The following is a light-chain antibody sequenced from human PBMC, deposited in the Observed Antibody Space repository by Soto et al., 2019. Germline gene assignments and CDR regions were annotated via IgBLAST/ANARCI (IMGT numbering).Light chain of an antibody. Sequence: EIVLTQSPGTLSLSPGDRATLSCRASQSVTSNYLAWYQQKPGQAPRLLLYGASRRAIGIPDRFSGSASGTDFTLTISRLEPEDFAVYYCQQYDTSPPLTFGGGTKVEIK. CDR1: QSVTSNY. CDR2: GAS. CDR3: QQYDTSPPLT. V-gene: IGKV3-20*01. J-gene: IGKJ4*01.